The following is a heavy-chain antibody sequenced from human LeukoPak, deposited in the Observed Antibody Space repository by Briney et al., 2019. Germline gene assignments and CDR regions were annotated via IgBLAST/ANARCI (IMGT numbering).Heavy chain of an antibody. V-gene: IGHV4-61*01. CDR2: IYYWGST. D-gene: IGHD3-10*01. J-gene: IGHJ4*02. Sequence: PSETLSLICTVSGVSVSSGSYYWSWIRPPPGKGLSRIGYIYYWGSTNYNPSLYRRVSISLDTSHYQFSLKLRSVAAADTAVYYCASGGPYYYGSGSYPHWGQGTLVTVSS. CDR1: GVSVSSGSYY. CDR3: ASGGPYYYGSGSYPH.